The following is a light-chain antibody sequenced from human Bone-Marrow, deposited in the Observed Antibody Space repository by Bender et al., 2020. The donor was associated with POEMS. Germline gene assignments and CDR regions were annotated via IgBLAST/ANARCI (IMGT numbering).Light chain of an antibody. CDR2: EGS. CDR3: CSYAGSNTWV. J-gene: IGLJ3*02. Sequence: QSAPTQPASVSGSPGQSITISCIGTSSDFGSYNFVSWYQQHPGKAPKLMIYEGSKRPSGVSNRFSASKSDNTASLTISGLQAEDEADYYCCSYAGSNTWVFGGGTHLTVL. V-gene: IGLV2-23*01. CDR1: SSDFGSYNF.